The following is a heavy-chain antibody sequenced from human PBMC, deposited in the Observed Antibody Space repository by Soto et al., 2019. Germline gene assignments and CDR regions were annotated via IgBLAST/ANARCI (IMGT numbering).Heavy chain of an antibody. CDR2: IYWNDDK. V-gene: IGHV2-5*01. D-gene: IGHD3-3*01. Sequence: SGPTLVNPTQTLTLTCTFSGFSLRSSGAGVGWIRQPPGKALEWLALIYWNDDKRYSPSLKNRLTITKDTSRNKVVLTMTNMDPADTGTYYCAHLTRHYEYSTGSYWPRFDSWCQGTLVTVSS. J-gene: IGHJ4*02. CDR1: GFSLRSSGAG. CDR3: AHLTRHYEYSTGSYWPRFDS.